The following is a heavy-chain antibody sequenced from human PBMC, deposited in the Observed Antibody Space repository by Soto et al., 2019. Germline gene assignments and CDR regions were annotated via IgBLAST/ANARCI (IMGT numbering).Heavy chain of an antibody. D-gene: IGHD3-10*01. CDR3: ARDRGYDAHDYYYNAMDV. CDR2: IRGFSPYT. Sequence: VGSLRLSCISSGFTFRTYTMNWVRQAPGKGLEWVSGIRGFSPYTFYAESVKGRFTISRDNAKNSVFLQMDSLRAEDTAVYYCARDRGYDAHDYYYNAMDVWSQGTTVTVSS. V-gene: IGHV3-21*01. CDR1: GFTFRTYT. J-gene: IGHJ6*02.